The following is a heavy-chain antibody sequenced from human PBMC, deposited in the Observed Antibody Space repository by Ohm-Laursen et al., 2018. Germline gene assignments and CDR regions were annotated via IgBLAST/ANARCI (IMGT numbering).Heavy chain of an antibody. Sequence: LRLSCAATGFTFDDYAMHWVRQAPGKGLEWVSGISWNSDSIGYADFVKGRFTISRDNAKKSLYLQMNSLRAEDTALYYCAKDRYTGKYYYYYGMDVWGQGTTVSVSS. CDR3: AKDRYTGKYYYYYGMDV. CDR2: ISWNSDSI. V-gene: IGHV3-9*01. CDR1: GFTFDDYA. J-gene: IGHJ6*02. D-gene: IGHD1-14*01.